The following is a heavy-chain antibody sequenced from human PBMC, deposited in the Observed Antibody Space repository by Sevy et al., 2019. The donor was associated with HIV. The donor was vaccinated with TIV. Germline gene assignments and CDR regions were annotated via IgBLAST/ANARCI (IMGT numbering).Heavy chain of an antibody. D-gene: IGHD3-22*01. J-gene: IGHJ5*02. V-gene: IGHV3-30*04. CDR2: ISYDGSNK. Sequence: GGSLRLSCAASGFTFSSYAMHWVRQAPGKGLEWVAVISYDGSNKYYADSVKGRFTISRDNSKNTLYLQMNSLRAEDTAVYYCARDPTYYYDSSGSYNWFDPWGQGTLLTVSS. CDR1: GFTFSSYA. CDR3: ARDPTYYYDSSGSYNWFDP.